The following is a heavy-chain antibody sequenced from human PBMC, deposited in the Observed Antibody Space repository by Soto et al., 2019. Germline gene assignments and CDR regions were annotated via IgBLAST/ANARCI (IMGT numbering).Heavy chain of an antibody. V-gene: IGHV3-74*01. CDR3: GRSGYTYNCAY. J-gene: IGHJ4*02. CDR1: GFTFNNHW. D-gene: IGHD5-18*01. CDR2: INNDGSST. Sequence: EVQLVESGGGLVQPGGSLRLSFAASGFTFNNHWMHWVRQAPGKGLVWVSRINNDGSSTTYADSVKGRFTVSRDNARKTLSLQMNSLRVEDTGLYYCGRSGYTYNCAYWGQGTLCIVFS.